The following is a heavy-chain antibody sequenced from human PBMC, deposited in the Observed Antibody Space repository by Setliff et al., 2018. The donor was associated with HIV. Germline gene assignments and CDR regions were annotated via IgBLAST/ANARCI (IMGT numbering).Heavy chain of an antibody. CDR2: INTEGSEK. V-gene: IGHV3-74*01. Sequence: GGSLRLSCAASGLTFSSYWMHWVRQAPGKGLVWVTRINTEGSEKNYVDSVKGRFTISRDNAKNTLYLQMNILGAEATAVYYCAKDVYVAKYYYGSSGYSGSYYFDYWGQGTLVTVSS. CDR3: AKDVYVAKYYYGSSGYSGSYYFDY. D-gene: IGHD3-22*01. CDR1: GLTFSSYW. J-gene: IGHJ4*02.